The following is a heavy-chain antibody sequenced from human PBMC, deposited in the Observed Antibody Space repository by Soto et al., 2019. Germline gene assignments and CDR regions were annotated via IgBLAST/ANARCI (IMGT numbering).Heavy chain of an antibody. Sequence: QVQLVESGGGVVQPGRPLRLSCEASGFNFGYYGMHWVRQAPGKGLEWVAIISYDGKDKYYTDSVKGRFTISRDNSKNTLYLQMNSLKPDDTAVYYCAKQRIGGYCSTNRCYVLQHWGQGTLVTVSS. J-gene: IGHJ1*01. D-gene: IGHD2-2*01. CDR2: ISYDGKDK. CDR1: GFNFGYYG. V-gene: IGHV3-30*18. CDR3: AKQRIGGYCSTNRCYVLQH.